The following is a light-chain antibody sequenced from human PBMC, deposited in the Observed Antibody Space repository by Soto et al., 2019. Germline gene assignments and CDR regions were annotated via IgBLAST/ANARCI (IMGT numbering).Light chain of an antibody. CDR1: SSNIGAGYD. CDR2: GNS. J-gene: IGLJ1*01. V-gene: IGLV1-40*01. CDR3: QSYDSSLSGLYV. Sequence: QPVLTQPPSVSGAPGQRVTISCTGSSSNIGAGYDVHWYQQLPGTAPKLLIYGNSNRPSGVPDRFSGSKSGTSASLAITGLQAEDEADYYCQSYDSSLSGLYVFGTGTNLTVL.